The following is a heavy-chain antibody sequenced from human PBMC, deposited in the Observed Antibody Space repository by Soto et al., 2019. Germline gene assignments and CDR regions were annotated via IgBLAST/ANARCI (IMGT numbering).Heavy chain of an antibody. V-gene: IGHV3-7*01. D-gene: IGHD1-26*01. CDR3: VKDRGYSTFDF. Sequence: GGSLRLSCGASGFTFSSYWMSWVRQAPGKGLEWVANMDQGGSEINYVDSVKGRFTISRDNAENSLYLQMTSLRAEDTAVYHCVKDRGYSTFDFWGQGTMVTVSS. CDR2: MDQGGSEI. CDR1: GFTFSSYW. J-gene: IGHJ3*01.